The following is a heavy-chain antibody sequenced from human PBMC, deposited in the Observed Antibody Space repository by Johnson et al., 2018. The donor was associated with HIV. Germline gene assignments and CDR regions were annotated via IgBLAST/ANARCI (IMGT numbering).Heavy chain of an antibody. D-gene: IGHD6-19*01. CDR2: ISFDESNY. V-gene: IGHV3-30-3*01. CDR3: GRDREGLGQWLARGFGAFNI. J-gene: IGHJ3*02. CDR1: GFTFSNYA. Sequence: QVLLVESGGGVVQPGRSLRLSCTASGFTFSNYAMHWVRQAPGKGLEWVAVISFDESNYYYGDSVKGRFIISRDNSKNTLYLQMNSLRVEETAVYYCGRDREGLGQWLARGFGAFNIWGQGAMLTVSS.